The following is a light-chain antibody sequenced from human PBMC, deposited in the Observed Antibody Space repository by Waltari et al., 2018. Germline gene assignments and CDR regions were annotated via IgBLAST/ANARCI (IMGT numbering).Light chain of an antibody. CDR2: WAS. Sequence: DIVMTQSPDSLAVFLGERATINCKSSQSLLWSFNNNNYLAWYQQKPGQPPKLIIHWASTRKSGVPNRCSGSGSGADFTLTISILQAEDVAVYYCQQYYSTPPTFGQGTKLEIK. V-gene: IGKV4-1*01. CDR3: QQYYSTPPT. J-gene: IGKJ2*01. CDR1: QSLLWSFNNNNY.